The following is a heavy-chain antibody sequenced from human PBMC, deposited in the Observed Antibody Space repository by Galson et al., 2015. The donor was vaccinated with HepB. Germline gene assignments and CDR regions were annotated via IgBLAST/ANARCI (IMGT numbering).Heavy chain of an antibody. Sequence: ALRLSCAASGFTFSSYAMSWVRQAPGRGLEWVSAFSGSGGSTYYEDSVKGLFTISRDNSKNTLYLQMNSLRAEDTAVYYCAKDIGGGWFGELLYNWFDPWGQGALVTVSS. J-gene: IGHJ5*02. CDR1: GFTFSSYA. CDR3: AKDIGGGWFGELLYNWFDP. V-gene: IGHV3-23*01. CDR2: FSGSGGST. D-gene: IGHD3-10*01.